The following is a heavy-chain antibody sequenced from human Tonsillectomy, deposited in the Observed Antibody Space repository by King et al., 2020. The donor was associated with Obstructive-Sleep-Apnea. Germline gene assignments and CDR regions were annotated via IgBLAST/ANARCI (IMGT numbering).Heavy chain of an antibody. CDR3: AKDKGRYDFWSGPLDY. CDR1: GFTFYDDA. Sequence: VQLVESGGVVVQPGGSLRLSCAASGFTFYDDAMDWVRQAPGTGLEWVSLISWDGGSTYYADSVKGRFTISRDNSKNSLYLQMNSLRVEDTALYYCAKDKGRYDFWSGPLDYWGQGTLVTVSS. D-gene: IGHD3-3*01. V-gene: IGHV3-43D*03. J-gene: IGHJ4*02. CDR2: ISWDGGST.